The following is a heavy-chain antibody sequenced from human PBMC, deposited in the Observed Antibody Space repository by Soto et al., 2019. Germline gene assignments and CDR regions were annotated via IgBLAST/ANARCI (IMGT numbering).Heavy chain of an antibody. Sequence: GESLKISCKGSGYSFTSYWISWVRQMPGKGLEWMGRIDPSDSYTNYSPSFQGHVTISADKSISTAYLQWSSLKASDTAMYYCAIQIVYCGSTSGAAKYYYYYGMDVWGQGNTVT. CDR3: AIQIVYCGSTSGAAKYYYYYGMDV. D-gene: IGHD2-2*01. V-gene: IGHV5-10-1*01. J-gene: IGHJ6*02. CDR1: GYSFTSYW. CDR2: IDPSDSYT.